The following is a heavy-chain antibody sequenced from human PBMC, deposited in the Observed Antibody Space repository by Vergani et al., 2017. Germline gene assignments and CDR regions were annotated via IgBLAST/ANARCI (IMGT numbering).Heavy chain of an antibody. D-gene: IGHD2-2*03. Sequence: VQLVESGGGLVKPGGSLRLSCAASGFKFSDHYMSWIRQAPGKGLEWVSHISPGASTVSYTDSVTGRFTVSRDNDNNSLTLDMTTLRVEDTAVYYCAKKPWISKTRHYYAMDVWCQGTTVIVSS. V-gene: IGHV3-11*04. CDR1: GFKFSDHY. J-gene: IGHJ6*02. CDR3: AKKPWISKTRHYYAMDV. CDR2: ISPGASTV.